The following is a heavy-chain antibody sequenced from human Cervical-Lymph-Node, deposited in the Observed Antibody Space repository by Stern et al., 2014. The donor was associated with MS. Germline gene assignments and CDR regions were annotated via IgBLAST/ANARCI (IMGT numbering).Heavy chain of an antibody. Sequence: VQLVQSGPGLVKPSETLSLTCAVSGGSISSYYWSWIRQPPGKGLEWIGFIYYTGITNYNPSLKTRVTISVDTANNHFSLKLSSVTAADTAVYYCATQKTVTSRFDYWGHGTLVTVSS. CDR2: IYYTGIT. V-gene: IGHV4-59*01. CDR1: GGSISSYY. J-gene: IGHJ4*01. CDR3: ATQKTVTSRFDY. D-gene: IGHD4-17*01.